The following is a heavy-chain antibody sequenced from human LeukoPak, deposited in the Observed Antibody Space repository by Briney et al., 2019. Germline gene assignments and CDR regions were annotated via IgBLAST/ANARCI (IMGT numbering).Heavy chain of an antibody. J-gene: IGHJ4*02. CDR3: ANSPGYSYGPLDY. D-gene: IGHD5-18*01. V-gene: IGHV3-23*01. CDR1: GFTFSSYA. Sequence: GGSLRLSCAASGFTFSSYAMSWVRQAPGNGLEWVSAISGSGGSTYYADSVKGRFTISRDNSKNTLYLQMNSLRAEDTAVYYCANSPGYSYGPLDYWGQGTLVTVSS. CDR2: ISGSGGST.